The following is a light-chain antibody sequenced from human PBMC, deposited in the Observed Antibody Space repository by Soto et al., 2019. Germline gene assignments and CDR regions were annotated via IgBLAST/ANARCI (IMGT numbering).Light chain of an antibody. Sequence: QSALTQPASVSGSPGQSITISCTGTSSDVGGYNYVSWYQQHPGKAPKLMIYEVSNRPSGVSNRFSGSKSCNTASLTISGLQAEDEADYYCSSYTSSSAYYVFGTGTKLTVL. CDR3: SSYTSSSAYYV. V-gene: IGLV2-14*01. CDR2: EVS. J-gene: IGLJ1*01. CDR1: SSDVGGYNY.